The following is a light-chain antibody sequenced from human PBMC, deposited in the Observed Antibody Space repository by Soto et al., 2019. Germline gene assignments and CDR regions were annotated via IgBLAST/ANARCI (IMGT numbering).Light chain of an antibody. J-gene: IGLJ1*01. CDR1: SNYVGGLNY. V-gene: IGLV2-14*03. CDR3: SSYTTSSTYV. Sequence: QSVLTQPSSVSGSPGQSIAISCTGTSNYVGGLNYVSWYQQHPGKAPKFMIYDVSSRPSGVSDRFSGSKSGNTASLTISGLQAEDEADYYCSSYTTSSTYVFGTGTKVTVL. CDR2: DVS.